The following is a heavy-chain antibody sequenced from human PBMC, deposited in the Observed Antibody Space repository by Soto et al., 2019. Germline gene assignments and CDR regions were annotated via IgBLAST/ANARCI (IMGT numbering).Heavy chain of an antibody. CDR3: VQAIFDTSGYYYAY. V-gene: IGHV3-64D*08. D-gene: IGHD3-22*01. Sequence: GGSLRLSCSASGFTFSTYPIHWVRQAPGKGLEYVSAISSTGGSTYYADSVKGRFTISRDDSENTLYLQMSSLRAEDTAVYHCVQAIFDTSGYYYAYWGQGTQVTVSS. CDR1: GFTFSTYP. CDR2: ISSTGGST. J-gene: IGHJ4*02.